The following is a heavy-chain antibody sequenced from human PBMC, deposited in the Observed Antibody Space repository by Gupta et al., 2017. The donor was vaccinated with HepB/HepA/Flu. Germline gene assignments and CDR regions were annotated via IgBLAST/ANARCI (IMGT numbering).Heavy chain of an antibody. D-gene: IGHD6-13*01. V-gene: IGHV5-51*01. CDR3: ARSAGGAAGYYYYGMDV. CDR1: GYSFTSYW. CDR2: IYPGDSDT. Sequence: EVQLVQSGAAVKKPGESLKISCKGSGYSFTSYWIGWVTQMTGKGLEWMGIIYPGDSDTRYSPSFQGQVTISADKSISTAYLQWSSLKASDTAMYYCARSAGGAAGYYYYGMDVWGQGTTVTVSS. J-gene: IGHJ6*02.